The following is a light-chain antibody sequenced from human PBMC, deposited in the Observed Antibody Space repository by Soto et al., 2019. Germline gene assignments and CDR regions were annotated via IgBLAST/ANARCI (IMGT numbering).Light chain of an antibody. CDR1: QSVSSN. Sequence: EIVMTQSPATLSVSPGERATLSCRASQSVSSNLAWYQQKPGQAPRLLIYGASNRATGIPARFSGSGSWTEFTLTISSLQSEDFAVYYCQQYNNWPRWTFGQGTKVEIK. CDR2: GAS. J-gene: IGKJ1*01. V-gene: IGKV3-15*01. CDR3: QQYNNWPRWT.